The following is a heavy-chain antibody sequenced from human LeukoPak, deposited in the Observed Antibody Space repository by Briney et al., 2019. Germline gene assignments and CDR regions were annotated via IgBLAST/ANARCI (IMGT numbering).Heavy chain of an antibody. Sequence: GGSLRVSCAASGFTFSSYAMSWVRQAPGGGLECDSVIRGSGAGSYYADSVKGRVTVSRDNSKNTVLLQMNRLRDDDTAVYYSANPPAFSSSSQYIDFWGQGTLVTVSS. CDR1: GFTFSSYA. CDR2: IRGSGAGS. V-gene: IGHV3-23*01. D-gene: IGHD6-6*01. CDR3: ANPPAFSSSSQYIDF. J-gene: IGHJ4*02.